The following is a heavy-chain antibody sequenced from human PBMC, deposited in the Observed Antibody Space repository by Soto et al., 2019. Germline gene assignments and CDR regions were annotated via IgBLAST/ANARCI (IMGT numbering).Heavy chain of an antibody. J-gene: IGHJ6*02. V-gene: IGHV3-7*01. Sequence: EVRLVESGGGLVQPGGSLRLSCVASGFTFTSYWMSWVRQAPGKGLEWVANIKGDGSEKKYVDSVRGRFTISRDNANNSVYLQMNSLRAEDTALYYCGREEVRNGVGVWGQGTTVTVSS. CDR1: GFTFTSYW. CDR3: GREEVRNGVGV. CDR2: IKGDGSEK.